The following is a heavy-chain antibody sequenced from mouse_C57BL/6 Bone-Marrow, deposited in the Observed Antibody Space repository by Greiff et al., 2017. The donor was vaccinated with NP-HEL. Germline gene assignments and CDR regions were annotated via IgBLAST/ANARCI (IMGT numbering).Heavy chain of an antibody. CDR1: GFTFSDYG. J-gene: IGHJ2*01. V-gene: IGHV5-17*01. CDR3: AMYDYGGYFDY. D-gene: IGHD2-4*01. Sequence: EVMLVESGGGLVKPGGSLKLSCAASGFTFSDYGMHWVRQAPEKGLEWVAYISSGSSTIYYADTVKGRFTISRDNAKNTLFLQMTSLRSEDTAMYYCAMYDYGGYFDYWGQGTTLTVSS. CDR2: ISSGSSTI.